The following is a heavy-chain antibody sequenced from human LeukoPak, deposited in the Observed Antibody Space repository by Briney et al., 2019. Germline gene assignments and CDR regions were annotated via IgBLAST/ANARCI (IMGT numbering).Heavy chain of an antibody. J-gene: IGHJ4*02. CDR1: GFTFSSYS. CDR3: ARAGYTSSWYGAVDY. Sequence: GGSLRLSCAASGFTFSSYSMNWVRQAPGKGLEWVSYISSSSSTIYYADSVKGRFTISRDNAKNSLYLQMNSLRAEDTAVYYCARAGYTSSWYGAVDYWGQGTLVTVSS. CDR2: ISSSSSTI. D-gene: IGHD6-13*01. V-gene: IGHV3-48*01.